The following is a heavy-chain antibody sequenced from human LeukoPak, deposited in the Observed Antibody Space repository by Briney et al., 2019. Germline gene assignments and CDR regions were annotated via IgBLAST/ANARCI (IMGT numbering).Heavy chain of an antibody. CDR1: GLPFSDYW. CDR3: ARLHYDYWSGSEGEYYYYMDV. CDR2: IREDGSES. J-gene: IGHJ6*03. D-gene: IGHD3-3*01. Sequence: RAGGSLRLSCVVSGLPFSDYWMCWVRQAPGKGLEWVANIREDGSESHYVDSVKGRFTISRDNAKNSLYLQMDNLRAEDTAVYYCARLHYDYWSGSEGEYYYYMDVWGKGTTVTVSS. V-gene: IGHV3-7*01.